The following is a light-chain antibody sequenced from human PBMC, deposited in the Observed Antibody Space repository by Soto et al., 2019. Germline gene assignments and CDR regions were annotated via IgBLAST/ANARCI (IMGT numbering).Light chain of an antibody. CDR3: QKYNSAR. Sequence: DIQMTQSPSSLSASVGDRVTITCRASQGISNYLAWYQQKPGKVPKLLIYAASTLQSGVPSRFSGSGSGTDFILTISSLQPEDVATYYCQKYNSARFGGGTKVEIK. CDR2: AAS. V-gene: IGKV1-27*01. CDR1: QGISNY. J-gene: IGKJ4*01.